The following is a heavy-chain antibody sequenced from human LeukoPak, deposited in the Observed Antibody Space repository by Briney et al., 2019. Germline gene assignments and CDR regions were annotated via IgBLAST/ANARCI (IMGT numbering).Heavy chain of an antibody. V-gene: IGHV1-2*02. CDR3: ARAAGGAPGDY. J-gene: IGHJ4*02. D-gene: IGHD4/OR15-4a*01. CDR1: GYTFTGYY. CDR2: INPNSGGT. Sequence: ASVKVSCKTSGYTFTGYYMHWVRQAPGQGPEWMGWINPNSGGTSYAQKFQGRVTLTRDTSISTAYMDLSGLRSDDTAMYYYARAAGGAPGDYWGQGTLVTVSS.